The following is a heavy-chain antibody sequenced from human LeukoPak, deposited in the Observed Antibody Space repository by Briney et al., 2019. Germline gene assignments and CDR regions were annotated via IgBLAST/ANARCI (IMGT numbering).Heavy chain of an antibody. V-gene: IGHV3-7*03. J-gene: IGHJ1*01. CDR3: ARAPGVFLEYFQH. D-gene: IGHD2-2*01. Sequence: GGSLRLSCAASGFTLSRYWMSWVRQAPGKGREWVASINQDESAKSYVDSVKGRFTISRDNAKNSLFLQMNSLRAEDTALYYCARAPGVFLEYFQHWGQGTLVTVSS. CDR2: INQDESAK. CDR1: GFTLSRYW.